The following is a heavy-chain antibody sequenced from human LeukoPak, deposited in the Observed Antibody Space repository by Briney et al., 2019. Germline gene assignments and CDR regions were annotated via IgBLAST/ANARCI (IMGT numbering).Heavy chain of an antibody. J-gene: IGHJ4*02. D-gene: IGHD2-15*01. CDR3: ARDRGYCSGGSCYYFGY. CDR2: IYYSGST. V-gene: IGHV4-39*02. CDR1: GGSISSSSYY. Sequence: SETLSLTCTVSGGSISSSSYYWGWIRQPPGKGLEWIGSIYYSGSTYYNPSLKSRVTISVDTSKNQFSLKLSSVTAADTAVYYCARDRGYCSGGSCYYFGYWGQGTLVTVSS.